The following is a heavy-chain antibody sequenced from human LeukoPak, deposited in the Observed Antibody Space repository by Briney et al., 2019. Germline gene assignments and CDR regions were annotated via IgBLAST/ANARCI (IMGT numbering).Heavy chain of an antibody. CDR2: IDRSGERT. D-gene: IGHD1-26*01. V-gene: IGHV3-23*01. J-gene: IGHJ4*02. CDR1: GFTFSIHA. CDR3: TKDVQNDVGATDC. Sequence: PGGSLRLSCAASGFTFSIHAMTWVRQAPGKGLEWVSTIDRSGERTHYADSVKGRFTISRDNSRNTLYLQMNSLRAEDTAIYYCTKDVQNDVGATDCWGQGTLVTVFS.